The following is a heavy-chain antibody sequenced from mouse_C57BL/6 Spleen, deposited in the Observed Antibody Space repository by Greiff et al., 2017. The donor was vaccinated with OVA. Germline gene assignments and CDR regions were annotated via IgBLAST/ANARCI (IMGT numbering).Heavy chain of an antibody. CDR2: ILPGSGRT. V-gene: IGHV1-9*01. D-gene: IGHD1-1*01. Sequence: QVQLQQSGAELMKPGASVKLSCKATGYTFTGYWIAWVKQRPGHGLEWIGAILPGSGRTNYNEKFKGTATFTADTSSNTAYMQLSSLTTEDSAIYYCARDRDYDGSRGYVDYWGQGTTLTVSS. CDR3: ARDRDYDGSRGYVDY. J-gene: IGHJ2*01. CDR1: GYTFTGYW.